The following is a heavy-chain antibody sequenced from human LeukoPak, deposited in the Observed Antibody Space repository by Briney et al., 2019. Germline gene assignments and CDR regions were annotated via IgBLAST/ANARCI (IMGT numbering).Heavy chain of an antibody. J-gene: IGHJ3*01. CDR1: GYTFTSYD. CDR3: TRDPRV. CDR2: MNPNSGNT. Sequence: ASVKVSCKASGYTFTSYDINWVRQATGQGLEWMGWMNPNSGNTGYAQKFQGRVTITADKSTSTAYMELNSLTFEDTAVYYCTRDPRVWGQGTMVTVSS. V-gene: IGHV1-8*02.